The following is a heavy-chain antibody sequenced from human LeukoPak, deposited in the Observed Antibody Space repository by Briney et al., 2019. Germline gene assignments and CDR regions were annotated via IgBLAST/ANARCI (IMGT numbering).Heavy chain of an antibody. V-gene: IGHV4-34*01. CDR1: GGSFSGYY. D-gene: IGHD4-17*01. CDR2: INHSGGT. J-gene: IGHJ4*02. Sequence: PSETLSLTCAVYGGSFSGYYWSWIRQPPGKGLEWIGEINHSGGTNYNPSLKSRVTISVDTSKNQFSLKLSSVTAADTAVYYCAREYGDQGTRNFDYWGQGGLVTVSS. CDR3: AREYGDQGTRNFDY.